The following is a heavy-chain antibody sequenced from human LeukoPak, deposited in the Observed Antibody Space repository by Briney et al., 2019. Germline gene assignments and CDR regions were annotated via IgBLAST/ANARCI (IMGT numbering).Heavy chain of an antibody. CDR3: AVYGSGSYYTTTFDY. D-gene: IGHD3-10*01. J-gene: IGHJ4*02. CDR2: ISYDGSNK. CDR1: GFTFSSYG. V-gene: IGHV3-30*03. Sequence: GGSLRLSCAASGFTFSSYGMRWVRQAPGKGLEWVAVISYDGSNKYYADSVKGRFTISRDNSKNTLYLQMNSLRAEDTAVYYCAVYGSGSYYTTTFDYWGQGTLVTVSS.